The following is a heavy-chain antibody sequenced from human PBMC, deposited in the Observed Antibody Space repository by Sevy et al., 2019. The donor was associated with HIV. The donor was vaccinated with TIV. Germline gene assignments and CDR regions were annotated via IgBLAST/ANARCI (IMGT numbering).Heavy chain of an antibody. V-gene: IGHV3-15*01. D-gene: IGHD3-3*01. Sequence: GGSLRLSCAASGFTFSNAWMSWVRQAPGKGLEWVGRIKSKSDGGTTDYAEPVKGRFTISKDDSKNTLCLQMNSLKTEDTAVYYCTTGSGFDWFDPRGQGTLVTVSS. CDR2: IKSKSDGGTT. J-gene: IGHJ5*02. CDR3: TTGSGFDWFDP. CDR1: GFTFSNAW.